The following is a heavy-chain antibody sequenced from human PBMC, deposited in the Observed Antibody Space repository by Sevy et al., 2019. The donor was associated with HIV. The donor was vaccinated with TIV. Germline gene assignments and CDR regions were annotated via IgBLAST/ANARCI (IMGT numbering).Heavy chain of an antibody. Sequence: ASVKVSCKASGYNFYIHWVRQAPGQGLEWMGRVTPNSGATSYAQKFQDRVAMTMDTSINTANMELSGLKSDDTAIYYCAGQSLGWYNWFDPWGQGTLVTVSS. CDR1: GYNFY. CDR3: AGQSLGWYNWFDP. V-gene: IGHV1-2*06. J-gene: IGHJ5*02. D-gene: IGHD6-19*01. CDR2: VTPNSGAT.